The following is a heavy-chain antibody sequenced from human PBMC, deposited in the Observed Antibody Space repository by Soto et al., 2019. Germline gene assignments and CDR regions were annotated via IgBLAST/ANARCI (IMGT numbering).Heavy chain of an antibody. CDR1: GGTFSSYA. CDR3: ASPRGDLGRGVNYYGMEV. V-gene: IGHV1-69*01. D-gene: IGHD7-27*01. CDR2: TIPIFGTA. Sequence: QVQLVQSGAEVKKPGSSVKVSCKASGGTFSSYAISWVRQAPGQGLEWMGGTIPIFGTANYAQKFQGRVTITADESTSTPYMELSSLRSEDTAVYYCASPRGDLGRGVNYYGMEVWGQGTTVTVSS. J-gene: IGHJ6*02.